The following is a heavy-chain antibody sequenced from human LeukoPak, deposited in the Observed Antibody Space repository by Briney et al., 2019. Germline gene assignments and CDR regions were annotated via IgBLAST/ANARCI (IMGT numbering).Heavy chain of an antibody. CDR1: GGSFSGYY. V-gene: IGHV4-34*01. Sequence: SETLSLTCAVYGGSFSGYYWSWIRQPPGKGLEWIGEINHSGSTNYNPSLKSRVTISVDTSKNQFSLKLSSVTAADTAVYYCGKRRLQPLYFYHYYGMDVWGQGTTVTVSS. J-gene: IGHJ6*02. CDR2: INHSGST. CDR3: GKRRLQPLYFYHYYGMDV. D-gene: IGHD2-15*01.